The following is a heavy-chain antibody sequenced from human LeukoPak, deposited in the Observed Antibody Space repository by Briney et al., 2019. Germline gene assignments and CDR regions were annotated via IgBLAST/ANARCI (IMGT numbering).Heavy chain of an antibody. J-gene: IGHJ5*02. CDR2: INPNSGGT. V-gene: IGHV1-2*06. CDR3: ASSETAMAWFDP. D-gene: IGHD5-18*01. CDR1: GYTFTGYY. Sequence: DSVKVSCKASGYTFTGYYMHWVRQAPGQGLEWMGRINPNSGGTNYAQKFQGRVTMTRDTSISTAYMELSRLRSDDTAVYYCASSETAMAWFDPWGQGTLVTVSS.